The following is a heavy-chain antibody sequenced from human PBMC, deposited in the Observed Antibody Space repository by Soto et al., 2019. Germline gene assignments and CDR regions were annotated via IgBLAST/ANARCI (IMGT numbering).Heavy chain of an antibody. V-gene: IGHV3-30-3*01. J-gene: IGHJ4*02. D-gene: IGHD3-9*01. CDR1: GFTFSIYG. CDR2: ISYDGSDK. CDR3: ARDSILTGRSDY. Sequence: GGSLRLSCAASGFTFSIYGVHWVRQAPGKGLEWVAVISYDGSDKYYAESVKGRFTISRDNSKNTLYLQMNNLRAEDTAVYYCARDSILTGRSDYWGQGTLVTVSS.